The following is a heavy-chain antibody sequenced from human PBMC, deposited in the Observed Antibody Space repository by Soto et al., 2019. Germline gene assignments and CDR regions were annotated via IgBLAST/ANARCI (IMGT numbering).Heavy chain of an antibody. Sequence: PSETLSLTCSVSGVSISNYYWSWIRQPPGKELEWIGRIFSNGNTNYNPSLKSRVVMSVDTSKNHFFLRLTSVTAAETAIYYCARGQGSALVIPPGATNRRPENWSAPWGQGHQVTVSS. J-gene: IGHJ5*02. D-gene: IGHD2-2*01. CDR1: GVSISNYY. CDR3: ARGQGSALVIPPGATNRRPENWSAP. V-gene: IGHV4-4*07. CDR2: IFSNGNT.